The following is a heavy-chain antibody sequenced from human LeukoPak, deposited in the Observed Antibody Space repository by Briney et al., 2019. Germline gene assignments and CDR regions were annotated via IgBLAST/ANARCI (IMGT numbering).Heavy chain of an antibody. CDR3: ARGGAGSSYNCFDH. CDR1: GGSLSSYY. Sequence: SGTLSLTRTVPGGSLSSYYWSWIRHPPGKGLGWIGYIYYSGSTNYNPSLKSRVTISIDTSKNQFSLKLSSVTAADTAVYYCARGGAGSSYNCFDHWGQGTLVTVSS. D-gene: IGHD3-16*01. CDR2: IYYSGST. J-gene: IGHJ5*02. V-gene: IGHV4-59*08.